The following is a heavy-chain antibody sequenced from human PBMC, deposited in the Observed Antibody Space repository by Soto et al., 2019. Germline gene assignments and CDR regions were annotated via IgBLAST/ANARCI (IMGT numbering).Heavy chain of an antibody. CDR2: IYSGGST. CDR1: GVTVSSNY. Sequence: GGSLRLSCAASGVTVSSNYMSWVRQAPGKGLEWVSVIYSGGSTYYADSVKGRFTISRHNSKNTLYLQMNSLRAEDTAVYYCARALIRDYYYMDVWGKGTTVTVSS. J-gene: IGHJ6*03. V-gene: IGHV3-53*04. CDR3: ARALIRDYYYMDV.